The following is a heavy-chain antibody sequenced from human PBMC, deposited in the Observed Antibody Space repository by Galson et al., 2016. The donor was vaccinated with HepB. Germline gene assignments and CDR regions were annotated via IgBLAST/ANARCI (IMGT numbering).Heavy chain of an antibody. V-gene: IGHV3-74*01. J-gene: IGHJ4*02. D-gene: IGHD1-1*01. Sequence: SLRLSCAASGFIFSYDWMHWVRQTEGRGLTYIAHIDEDGSETSYEDSVKGRFTISRDNAMDTVYLQMDRLGADDTGVYFCAKGGPEGTGTLDSWGQGTQVTVSS. CDR3: AKGGPEGTGTLDS. CDR1: GFIFSYDW. CDR2: IDEDGSET.